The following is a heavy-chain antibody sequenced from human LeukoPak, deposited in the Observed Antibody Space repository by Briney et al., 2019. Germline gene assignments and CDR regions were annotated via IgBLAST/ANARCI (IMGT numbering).Heavy chain of an antibody. J-gene: IGHJ4*02. Sequence: SETLSLTCTVSGGSISSYYWSWIRQPPGKGLEWIGYIYYSGSTNYNPSLKSRVTISVDTSKNQFSLKLSSVTAADTAVYYCARHDILTGYDYWGQGTLVTVSS. V-gene: IGHV4-59*01. CDR1: GGSISSYY. D-gene: IGHD3-9*01. CDR2: IYYSGST. CDR3: ARHDILTGYDY.